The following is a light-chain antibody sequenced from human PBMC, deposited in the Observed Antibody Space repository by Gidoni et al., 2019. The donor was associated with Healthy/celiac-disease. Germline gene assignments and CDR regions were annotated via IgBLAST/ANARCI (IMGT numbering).Light chain of an antibody. CDR1: SSDVGGYNY. V-gene: IGLV2-14*03. CDR3: SSYTSSSTRG. Sequence: QSALTQPASVSGSPGQSITISCTGTSSDVGGYNYVSWYQQHPGKAPKRMIYDVSNRPSGVSNRFSGSKSGNTASLTISGLQAEDEADYYCSSYTSSSTRGFGGGTKLTVL. CDR2: DVS. J-gene: IGLJ3*02.